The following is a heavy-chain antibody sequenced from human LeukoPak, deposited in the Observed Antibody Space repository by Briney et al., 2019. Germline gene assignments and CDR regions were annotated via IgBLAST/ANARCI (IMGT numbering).Heavy chain of an antibody. CDR1: GFTFSSYA. CDR3: AKDPYTMVRGVIPTGYDY. J-gene: IGHJ4*02. CDR2: ISGSGGST. D-gene: IGHD3-10*01. V-gene: IGHV3-23*01. Sequence: PGGSLRLSCAASGFTFSSYAMSWVRQAPGKGLEWVSAISGSGGSTYYADSVKGRFTISRDNSKNTLCLQINSLRAEDTAVYYCAKDPYTMVRGVIPTGYDYWGQGTLVTVSS.